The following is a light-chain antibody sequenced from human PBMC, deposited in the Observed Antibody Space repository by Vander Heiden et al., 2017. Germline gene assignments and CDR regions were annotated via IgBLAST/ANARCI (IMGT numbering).Light chain of an antibody. J-gene: IGLJ1*01. CDR3: QSYDSSLSGSRV. Sequence: QSVLTQPPSVSGAPGQRVTISCTGSSSNIGAGYDVHWYQQLPGTAPKLLSYGNRNRPSGVPDRFSGSKSGTSASLAITRLQAEDEADYYCQSYDSSLSGSRVFGTGTKVTVL. CDR2: GNR. V-gene: IGLV1-40*01. CDR1: SSNIGAGYD.